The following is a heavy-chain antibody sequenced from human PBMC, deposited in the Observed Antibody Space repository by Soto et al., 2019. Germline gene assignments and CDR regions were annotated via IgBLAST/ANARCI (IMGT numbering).Heavy chain of an antibody. D-gene: IGHD6-13*01. CDR3: ARGEQLAFPLDY. CDR1: RVAISSYA. V-gene: IGHV1-69*06. CDR2: IIPIFGTT. Sequence: SVKLSSKASRVAISSYARSWARHAPGQGLEWMGGIIPIFGTTDYAQKFQGRVTITGDKSISTAYMELSRLRSDDTAVYYCARGEQLAFPLDYWGQGTLVTVSS. J-gene: IGHJ4*02.